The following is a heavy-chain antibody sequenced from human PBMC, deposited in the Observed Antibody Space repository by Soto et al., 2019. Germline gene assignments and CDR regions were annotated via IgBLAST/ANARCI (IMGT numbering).Heavy chain of an antibody. CDR3: AKDTYYHDSSGYYVFDC. Sequence: GGSLRLSCAASGFNFTNAWMNWVRQAPGKGLEWVAGVSYDGSKEYYTESVRGRFTISRDNSRNTLDLQMNSLRAEDTAVYYCAKDTYYHDSSGYYVFDCWGQGT. V-gene: IGHV3-30*18. CDR2: VSYDGSKE. D-gene: IGHD3-22*01. CDR1: GFNFTNAW. J-gene: IGHJ4*02.